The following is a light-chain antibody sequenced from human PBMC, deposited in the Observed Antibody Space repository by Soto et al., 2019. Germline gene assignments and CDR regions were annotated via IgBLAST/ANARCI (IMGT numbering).Light chain of an antibody. Sequence: QSVLTQPPSVSAAPGQRVTISCSGRSSNIGRNYESWYQQFPGTAPRLLIFDTYKRPSGVPDRFSGSKSGTSSTLAITGLQSGDEADYYCTAWDSSLSIVIFGGGTKLTVL. CDR2: DTY. CDR1: SSNIGRNY. V-gene: IGLV1-51*01. CDR3: TAWDSSLSIVI. J-gene: IGLJ2*01.